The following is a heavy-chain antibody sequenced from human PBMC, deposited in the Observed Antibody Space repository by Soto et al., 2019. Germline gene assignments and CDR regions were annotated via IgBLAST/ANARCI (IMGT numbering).Heavy chain of an antibody. CDR2: ISYDGSNK. Sequence: QVQLVESGGGVVQPGRSPRLSCAASGFTFSSYGMHWVRQAPGKGLEWVAVISYDGSNKYYADSVKGRFTISRDNSKNTLYLQMNSLRAEDTAVYYCAKDFYYYDSSGYYLDYWGQGTLVTVSS. CDR3: AKDFYYYDSSGYYLDY. J-gene: IGHJ4*02. D-gene: IGHD3-22*01. CDR1: GFTFSSYG. V-gene: IGHV3-30*18.